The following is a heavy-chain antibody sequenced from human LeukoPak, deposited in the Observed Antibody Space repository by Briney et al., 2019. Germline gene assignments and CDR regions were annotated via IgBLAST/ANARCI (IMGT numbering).Heavy chain of an antibody. CDR1: GGSFSGYY. Sequence: SETLSLTCAVYGGSFSGYYWSWIRQPPGKGLEWIGEINDSGSTNCNPSLKSRVTISVDTSKNQFSLKLTSVTAADTAVYYCAIVFDNDSSGYYLGYWGQGNRVTVSS. D-gene: IGHD3-22*01. CDR2: INDSGST. CDR3: AIVFDNDSSGYYLGY. J-gene: IGHJ4*02. V-gene: IGHV4-34*01.